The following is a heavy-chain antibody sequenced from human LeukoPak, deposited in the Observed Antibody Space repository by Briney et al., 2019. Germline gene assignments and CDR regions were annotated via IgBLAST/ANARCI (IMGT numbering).Heavy chain of an antibody. CDR3: ARALVVPAGDY. D-gene: IGHD2-2*01. V-gene: IGHV1-2*02. J-gene: IGHJ4*02. CDR1: GYTFASYY. CDR2: INPNSGGT. Sequence: ASVKVSCKASGYTFASYYMHWVRQAPGQGLEWMGWINPNSGGTNYAQKFQGRDTMTRGTSISTAYMELSRLRSDDTAVYYCARALVVPAGDYWGQGTLVTVSS.